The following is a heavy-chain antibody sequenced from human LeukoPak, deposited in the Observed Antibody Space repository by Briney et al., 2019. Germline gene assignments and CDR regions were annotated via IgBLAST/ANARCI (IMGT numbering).Heavy chain of an antibody. Sequence: PEGSLRLSCSASGFTFSDYYMSWIRQAPGKGLEWLSYISISGSTTYHADSVKGRFTISRDNVKNSLYLQMNSLRAEDTAAYYCAKAMYCAGTSCYRSLDYWGQGILVAVSS. V-gene: IGHV3-11*04. J-gene: IGHJ4*02. CDR3: AKAMYCAGTSCYRSLDY. CDR1: GFTFSDYY. CDR2: ISISGSTT. D-gene: IGHD2-2*01.